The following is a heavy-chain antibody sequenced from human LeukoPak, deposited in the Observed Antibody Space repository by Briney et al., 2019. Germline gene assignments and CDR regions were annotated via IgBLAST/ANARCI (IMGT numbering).Heavy chain of an antibody. V-gene: IGHV1-2*06. CDR2: INPNSGGT. D-gene: IGHD6-19*01. CDR3: ARDLAVAGIFDY. Sequence: ASVKVSCKASGYTFTGYYMHWVRQAPGQGLEWMGRINPNSGGTNYAQKFQGRVTMTRDTSISTAYMELSRLRSDDTAVYYCARDLAVAGIFDYWGQGTLVTVSS. CDR1: GYTFTGYY. J-gene: IGHJ4*02.